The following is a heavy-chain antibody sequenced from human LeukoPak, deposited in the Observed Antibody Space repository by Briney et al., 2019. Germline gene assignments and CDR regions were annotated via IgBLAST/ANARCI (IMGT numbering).Heavy chain of an antibody. D-gene: IGHD4-17*01. Sequence: PGRSLRLSCAASGFTFSSYGMHWVRQAPGKGLEWVAVIWYDRSNKYYADSVQGRFTISRENAKNSLYLQMNNLRAGDTAVHYCAREVHDTVTPYWFLDLWGRGTLVTVSS. CDR3: AREVHDTVTPYWFLDL. J-gene: IGHJ2*01. V-gene: IGHV3-33*01. CDR1: GFTFSSYG. CDR2: IWYDRSNK.